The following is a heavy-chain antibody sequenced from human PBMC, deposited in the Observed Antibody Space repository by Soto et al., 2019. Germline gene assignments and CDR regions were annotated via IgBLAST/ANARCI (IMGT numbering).Heavy chain of an antibody. CDR1: GYTFTSYG. Sequence: AAVKVSCKTSGYTFTSYGISWVCQAPGQGLEWMGWISTYNGNTNYAQKFQGRVTMTTDKSTNTAYMDLRSLRYDDTAVYYCARIEYKDFWSGYYPDYWGQGNLVTVSS. V-gene: IGHV1-18*04. CDR2: ISTYNGNT. D-gene: IGHD3-3*01. CDR3: ARIEYKDFWSGYYPDY. J-gene: IGHJ4*02.